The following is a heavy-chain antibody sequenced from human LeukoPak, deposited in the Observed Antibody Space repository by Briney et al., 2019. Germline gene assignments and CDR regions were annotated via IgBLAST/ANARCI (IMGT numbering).Heavy chain of an antibody. J-gene: IGHJ5*02. CDR3: ARGRLLWFGELWENWFDP. V-gene: IGHV3-64*01. D-gene: IGHD3-10*01. CDR2: ISSNGDST. CDR1: GFTFSSYA. Sequence: RAGGSLRLSCAASGFTFSSYAMHWVRQAPGKGLEYVSAISSNGDSTYYANSVKGRFTISRDNSKNTLYLQMGSLKAEDMAVYYCARGRLLWFGELWENWFDPWGQGTWSPSPQ.